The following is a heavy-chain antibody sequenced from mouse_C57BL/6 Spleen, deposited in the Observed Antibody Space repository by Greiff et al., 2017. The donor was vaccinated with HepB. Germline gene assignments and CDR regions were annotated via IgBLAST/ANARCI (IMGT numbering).Heavy chain of an antibody. CDR3: TTTLLITTVVAPGY. Sequence: VQLQQSGAELVRPGASVKLSCTASGFNIKDYYMHWVKQRPEQGLEWIGRIDPEDGDTEYAPKFQGKATMTADKSSNTAYLQLSSLTSEDTAVYYCTTTLLITTVVAPGYWGQGTTLTVSS. CDR2: IDPEDGDT. CDR1: GFNIKDYY. J-gene: IGHJ2*01. D-gene: IGHD1-1*01. V-gene: IGHV14-1*01.